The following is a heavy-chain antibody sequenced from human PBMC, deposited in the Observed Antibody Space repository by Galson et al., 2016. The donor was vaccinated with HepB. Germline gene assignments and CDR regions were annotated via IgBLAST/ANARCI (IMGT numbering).Heavy chain of an antibody. V-gene: IGHV1-46*01. J-gene: IGHJ6*02. CDR2: INPSGGRT. Sequence: SVKVSCKASGYTFTTYYMHWVRQAPGQGLEWMGVINPSGGRTSYAQKFQGRVTMTRATSTSTVYMELSSLRSEDTAVYYCARVNSFGYYFYYAMDVWGRGTAVTVSS. CDR3: ARVNSFGYYFYYAMDV. D-gene: IGHD5-18*01. CDR1: GYTFTTYY.